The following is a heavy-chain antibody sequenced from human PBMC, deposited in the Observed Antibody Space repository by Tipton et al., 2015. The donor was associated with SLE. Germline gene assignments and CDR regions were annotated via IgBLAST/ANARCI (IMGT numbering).Heavy chain of an antibody. CDR2: IYTSGST. J-gene: IGHJ6*02. V-gene: IGHV4-61*09. Sequence: TLSLTCTVSGGSISSGSYYWSWIRQPAGKRLEWIGHIYTSGSTNYNPSLKSRVTIAVDTSKNQFSLKLSSVTAADPAVYYCASQDTAMGTGYYYYGMDVWGQG. CDR3: ASQDTAMGTGYYYYGMDV. CDR1: GGSISSGSYY. D-gene: IGHD5-18*01.